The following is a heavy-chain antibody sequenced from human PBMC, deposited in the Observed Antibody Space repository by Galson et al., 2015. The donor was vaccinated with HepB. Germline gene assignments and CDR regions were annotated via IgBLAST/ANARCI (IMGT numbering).Heavy chain of an antibody. V-gene: IGHV3-33*08. CDR2: IWYDGSNK. Sequence: SLRLSCAASGFTFSSYGMHWVRQAPGKGLEWVAVIWYDGSNKYHADSVKGRFTISRDKSKNTLYLQMNSLRAEDTAVYYCARKRRPYCGGDCDLAYWGQGTLVTVSS. CDR3: ARKRRPYCGGDCDLAY. J-gene: IGHJ4*02. D-gene: IGHD2-21*02. CDR1: GFTFSSYG.